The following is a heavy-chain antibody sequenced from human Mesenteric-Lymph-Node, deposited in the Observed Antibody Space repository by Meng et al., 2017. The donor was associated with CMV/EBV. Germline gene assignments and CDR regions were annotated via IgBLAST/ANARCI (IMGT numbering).Heavy chain of an antibody. CDR3: GKDMQWFGDNYVYGLDV. V-gene: IGHV3-30*02. D-gene: IGHD3-10*01. J-gene: IGHJ6*02. CDR1: GFTFSSYG. CDR2: IRYDGNNK. Sequence: GESLKISCAASGFTFSSYGMHWVRQAPGKGLQWVAFIRYDGNNKYYADSVKGRFTLSRDNSKNTLYLQMNSLGNEDTAVYYCGKDMQWFGDNYVYGLDVWGQGTTVTVSS.